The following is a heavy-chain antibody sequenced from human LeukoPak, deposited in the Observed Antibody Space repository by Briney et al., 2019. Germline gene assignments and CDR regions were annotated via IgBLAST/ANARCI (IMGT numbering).Heavy chain of an antibody. CDR1: GFTFSSYA. CDR2: ISNSGSSI. Sequence: PGGSLRLSCAASGFTFSSYAMSWVRQAPGKGLEWVSVISNSGSSIYYADSVKGRFTISRDISKNTLYLQMNSLRAEDTAVYYCAKGGYSINNWFDPWGQGTLVTVSS. V-gene: IGHV3-23*01. J-gene: IGHJ5*02. CDR3: AKGGYSINNWFDP. D-gene: IGHD4-11*01.